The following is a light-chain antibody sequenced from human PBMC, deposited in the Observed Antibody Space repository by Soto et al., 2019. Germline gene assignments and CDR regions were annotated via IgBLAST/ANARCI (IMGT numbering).Light chain of an antibody. CDR2: GAS. CDR3: QQYGGSLIT. Sequence: EIVLTQSPGTLSLSPGERATLSCRASQSVSSGYLAWYQQKPGQAPRLPIYGASSRANGIPDRFTGSGSGTDFTLTISRLEPEDFAVYYCQQYGGSLITFGQGTRLEIK. V-gene: IGKV3-20*01. CDR1: QSVSSGY. J-gene: IGKJ5*01.